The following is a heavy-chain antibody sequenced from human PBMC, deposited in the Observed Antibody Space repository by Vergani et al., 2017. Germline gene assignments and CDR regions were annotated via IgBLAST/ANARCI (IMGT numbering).Heavy chain of an antibody. D-gene: IGHD3-22*01. CDR2: IVVGSGNT. CDR1: GFTFTSSA. CDR3: ARKDSSGLYGGWFDP. V-gene: IGHV1-58*01. J-gene: IGHJ5*02. Sequence: QMQLVQSGPEVKKPGTSVKVSCKASGFTFTSSAVQWVRQARGQRLEWIGWIVVGSGNTNYAQKFQERVTITRDMSTRTAYMELSSLRSEDTAVYYCARKDSSGLYGGWFDPWGQGTLVTVSS.